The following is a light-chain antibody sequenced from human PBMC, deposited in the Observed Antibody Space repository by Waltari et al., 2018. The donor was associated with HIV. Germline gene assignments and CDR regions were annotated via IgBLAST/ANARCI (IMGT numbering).Light chain of an antibody. Sequence: EVVMTQSPVTLSASPGARVSLSCRASHTVGINLAWYQQKSGQAPRLLISGASTRATGVPARFTGSGSETEFTLTINSLQSEDFEVYYCQQYNDWPLTFGGGTKVDLK. V-gene: IGKV3-15*01. CDR2: GAS. CDR1: HTVGIN. CDR3: QQYNDWPLT. J-gene: IGKJ4*01.